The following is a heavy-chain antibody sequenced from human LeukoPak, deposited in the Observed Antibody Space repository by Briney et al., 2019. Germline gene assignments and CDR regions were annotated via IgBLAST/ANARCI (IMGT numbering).Heavy chain of an antibody. CDR1: GFTVSDSF. D-gene: IGHD5-12*01. Sequence: GGSLRLSCAASGFTVSDSFMTWVRQAPGKGLEWVSVIYVAGSTYYADPVKGRFTVSRDNSKNTLYLQMNSLRADDTAVYYCARGSTVDTVATPLKYWGQGTLVTVSS. J-gene: IGHJ4*02. CDR2: IYVAGST. V-gene: IGHV3-53*01. CDR3: ARGSTVDTVATPLKY.